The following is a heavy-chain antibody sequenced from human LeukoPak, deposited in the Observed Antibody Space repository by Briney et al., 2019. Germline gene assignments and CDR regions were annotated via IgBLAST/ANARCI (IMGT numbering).Heavy chain of an antibody. CDR1: GGSISSGGYY. CDR3: AREHYGGALEI. V-gene: IGHV4-31*03. CDR2: IYYSGST. J-gene: IGHJ3*02. D-gene: IGHD4-17*01. Sequence: SETLSLTCTVSGGSISSGGYYWSWIRQHPGKGLEWIGYIYYSGSTYYNPSLKSRVTISVDTSKNQFSLKLSSVTAADTAVYYCAREHYGGALEIWGQGTMVTVYS.